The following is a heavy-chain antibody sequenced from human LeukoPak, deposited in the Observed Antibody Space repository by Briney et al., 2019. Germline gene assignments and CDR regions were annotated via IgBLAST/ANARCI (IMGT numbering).Heavy chain of an antibody. CDR3: ARVRELLGDY. D-gene: IGHD1-26*01. V-gene: IGHV4-39*07. Sequence: SQTLSLTCTVSGGSISSGSYYWGWIRQPPGKGLEWIGSIYYSGTTYYNPSLRSRVTILVDTSKNQFSLKLSSVTASDTAVYYCARVRELLGDYWGQGTLVTVTS. CDR2: IYYSGTT. CDR1: GGSISSGSYY. J-gene: IGHJ4*02.